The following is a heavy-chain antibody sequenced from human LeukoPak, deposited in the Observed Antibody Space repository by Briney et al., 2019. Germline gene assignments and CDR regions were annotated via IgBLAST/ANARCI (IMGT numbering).Heavy chain of an antibody. Sequence: PGGSLRLSCAASGFTFSSYSMSWVRQAPGKGLEWVSYISGSNSSIYYADSVKGRFTISRDNARNSLYLQMNSLRAEDTAVYYCARAPLMYGDYADWGQGTLVTVSS. CDR2: ISGSNSSI. D-gene: IGHD4-17*01. V-gene: IGHV3-48*01. J-gene: IGHJ4*02. CDR1: GFTFSSYS. CDR3: ARAPLMYGDYAD.